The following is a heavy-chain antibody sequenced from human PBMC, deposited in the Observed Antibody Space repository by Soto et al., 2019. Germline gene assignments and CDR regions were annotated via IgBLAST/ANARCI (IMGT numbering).Heavy chain of an antibody. CDR3: ARDSGGWPDGNFDY. V-gene: IGHV3-30-3*01. D-gene: IGHD5-12*01. Sequence: GSLRLSCAASGFTFSNYAMHWVRQAPGKGLEWVAVISDAGSNEYYADSVKGRFTISRDNSKNTLYLQMNNLRGEDTAVYYCARDSGGWPDGNFDYWGQGTLVTVSS. CDR2: ISDAGSNE. J-gene: IGHJ4*02. CDR1: GFTFSNYA.